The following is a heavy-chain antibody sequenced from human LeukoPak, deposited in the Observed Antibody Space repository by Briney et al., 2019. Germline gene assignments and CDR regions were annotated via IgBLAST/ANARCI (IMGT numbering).Heavy chain of an antibody. CDR1: GFTFGDYT. CDR3: AKGYTFHGVAHDSGYFDY. J-gene: IGHJ4*02. Sequence: PGGSLRLSCVPSGFTFGDYTMHWVRQVPGKGLEWLSGITWDGGNIAYTDSVKGRFTISRDNAKSSLSLQMNSLRNEDMAFYFCAKGYTFHGVAHDSGYFDYWGQRTLVTVSS. D-gene: IGHD3-3*01. V-gene: IGHV3-9*03. CDR2: ITWDGGNI.